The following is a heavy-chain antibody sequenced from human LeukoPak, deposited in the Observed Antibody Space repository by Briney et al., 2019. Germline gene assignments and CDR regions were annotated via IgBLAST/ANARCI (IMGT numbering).Heavy chain of an antibody. J-gene: IGHJ6*03. CDR1: GFTFSSYW. Sequence: GGSLRLSCAASGFTFSSYWMSWVRQAPGKGLEWVSAISGSGGSTYYADSVKGRFTISRDNSKNTLYLQMNSLRAEGTAVYYCAKDTVPAAMYYYYYMDVWGKGTTVTVSS. D-gene: IGHD2-2*01. V-gene: IGHV3-23*01. CDR2: ISGSGGST. CDR3: AKDTVPAAMYYYYYMDV.